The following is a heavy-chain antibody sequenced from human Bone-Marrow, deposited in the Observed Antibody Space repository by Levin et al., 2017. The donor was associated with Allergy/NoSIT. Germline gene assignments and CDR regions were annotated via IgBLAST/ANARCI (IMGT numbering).Heavy chain of an antibody. CDR2: IYYSGST. Sequence: SQTLSLTCTVSGGSISSYYWSWIRQPPGKGLEWIGYIYYSGSTNYNPSLKSRVTISVDTSKNQFSLKLSSVTAADTAVYYCARDSGTSDAFDIWGQGTMVTVSS. V-gene: IGHV4-59*01. J-gene: IGHJ3*02. CDR3: ARDSGTSDAFDI. CDR1: GGSISSYY. D-gene: IGHD1-1*01.